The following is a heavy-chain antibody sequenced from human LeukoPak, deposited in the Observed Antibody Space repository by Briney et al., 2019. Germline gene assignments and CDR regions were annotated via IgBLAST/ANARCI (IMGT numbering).Heavy chain of an antibody. J-gene: IGHJ4*02. CDR3: ARDTYYYGSGSDHSYDY. Sequence: ASVKVSCKASGYTFTSYGISWVRQAPGQGLEWMGWISAYNGNTNYAQKLQGRVTMTTDTSTSTAYMELRSLRSDDTAVYYCARDTYYYGSGSDHSYDYWGQGTLSPSPQ. D-gene: IGHD3-10*01. V-gene: IGHV1-18*04. CDR1: GYTFTSYG. CDR2: ISAYNGNT.